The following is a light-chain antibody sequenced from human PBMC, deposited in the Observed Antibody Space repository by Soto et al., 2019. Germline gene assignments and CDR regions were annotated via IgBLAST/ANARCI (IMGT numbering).Light chain of an antibody. CDR1: SSNIGNNY. V-gene: IGLV1-47*02. CDR3: ATWDDSLSGVV. CDR2: NSN. J-gene: IGLJ2*01. Sequence: QPVLTQPPSTSGTPGQTVSISCSGSSSNIGNNYVYWYQQLPETAPKLLIYNSNQRPSGVPDRFSGSKSGTSASLAISGLRSEDESDYYCATWDDSLSGVVFGGGTKVTVL.